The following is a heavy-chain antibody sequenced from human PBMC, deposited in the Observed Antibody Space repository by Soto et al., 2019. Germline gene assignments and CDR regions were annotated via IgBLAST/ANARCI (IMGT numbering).Heavy chain of an antibody. CDR3: ARKGRYYGSGSYHFGY. J-gene: IGHJ4*02. CDR2: INPSGGST. V-gene: IGHV1-46*03. CDR1: GYTFTSYY. D-gene: IGHD3-10*01. Sequence: ASVKVSCKASGYTFTSYYMHWVRQAPGQGLEWMGIINPSGGSTSYAQKFQGRVTMTRDTSTSTVYMELSSLRSEDTAVYYRARKGRYYGSGSYHFGYWGQGTLVTVSS.